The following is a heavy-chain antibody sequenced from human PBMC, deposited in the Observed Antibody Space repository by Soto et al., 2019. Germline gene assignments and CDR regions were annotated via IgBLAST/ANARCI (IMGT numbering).Heavy chain of an antibody. CDR2: INPNSGGT. D-gene: IGHD6-13*01. CDR3: ASGGQKLVRGELMWLEP. Sequence: ASVKVSCKASGYTFSGYYMHWVRQAPGQWLAWMGWINPNSGGTNYAQKFQGRVTMTRDTSISTAYMELNRLRSDDTAVYYCASGGQKLVRGELMWLEPWGQGTLVTVSS. J-gene: IGHJ5*02. V-gene: IGHV1-2*02. CDR1: GYTFSGYY.